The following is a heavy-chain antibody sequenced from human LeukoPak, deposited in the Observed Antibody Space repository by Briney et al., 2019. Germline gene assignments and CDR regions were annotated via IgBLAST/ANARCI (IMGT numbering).Heavy chain of an antibody. CDR1: DYSITSGDY. D-gene: IGHD5/OR15-5a*01. Sequence: SETLSLTCVVSDYSITSGDYWAWIRQPPGKGLEWFGSIYNSVSTSYNPSLKSRVTMSVDPSKNQFSLNLRSVTAADTAVYFCARNMSTEGWFDSWGRGTLVTVSS. CDR3: ARNMSTEGWFDS. J-gene: IGHJ5*01. CDR2: IYNSVST. V-gene: IGHV4-38-2*01.